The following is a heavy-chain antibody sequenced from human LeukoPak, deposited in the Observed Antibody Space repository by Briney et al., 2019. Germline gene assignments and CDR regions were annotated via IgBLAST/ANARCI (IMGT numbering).Heavy chain of an antibody. J-gene: IGHJ6*03. CDR3: ARQGRATVVMYMDD. CDR1: GGSISSSSDN. Sequence: PVETLSLTCSVSGGSISSSSDNWGWIRQPPGKGLEWIGSIYYTGITYYNPSLMSRVTMSVDTSKNQFSLRLTSVTAADTAMYYCARQGRATVVMYMDDWGKGTTVPVSS. V-gene: IGHV4-39*01. CDR2: IYYTGIT. D-gene: IGHD4-23*01.